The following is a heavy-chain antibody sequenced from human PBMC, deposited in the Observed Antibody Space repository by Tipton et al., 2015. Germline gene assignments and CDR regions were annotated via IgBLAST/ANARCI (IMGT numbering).Heavy chain of an antibody. CDR2: ISGYNGNA. CDR3: ARNDYGDYHFDY. V-gene: IGHV1-18*01. CDR1: GYFFTNYD. Sequence: QSGAEVKRPGASVKVSCKASGYFFTNYDITWVRQAPGQGLEWMGWISGYNGNANSAQKFQDRVTMTTDTSTSTAYMEVRSLRSDDTAVYYCARNDYGDYHFDYWGQGTLVTVSS. D-gene: IGHD4-17*01. J-gene: IGHJ4*02.